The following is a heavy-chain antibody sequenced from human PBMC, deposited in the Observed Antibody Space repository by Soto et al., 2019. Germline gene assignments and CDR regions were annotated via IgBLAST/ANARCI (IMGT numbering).Heavy chain of an antibody. Sequence: SVKVSCKASGGTFSSYAISWVRQAPGQGLEWMGGIIPIFGTANYAQKFQGRVTITADKSTSTAYMELSSLRSEDTAVYYCAREVPPYIVVVPAAISDWFDPWGQGTLVTVSS. V-gene: IGHV1-69*06. CDR1: GGTFSSYA. CDR2: IIPIFGTA. D-gene: IGHD2-2*01. CDR3: AREVPPYIVVVPAAISDWFDP. J-gene: IGHJ5*02.